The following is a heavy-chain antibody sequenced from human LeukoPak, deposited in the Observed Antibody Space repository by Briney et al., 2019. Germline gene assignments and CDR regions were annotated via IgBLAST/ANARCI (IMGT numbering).Heavy chain of an antibody. Sequence: GESLKISCKASGYSFTDYWIVWVRQMPGKGLEWMGAIYPGDSDTRYSPSLDGQVTISADKSVSSTYLQWSSLQASDTAMYYCARPSSLYGGTSEDYWGQGTLVTVSS. CDR1: GYSFTDYW. J-gene: IGHJ4*02. V-gene: IGHV5-51*01. CDR3: ARPSSLYGGTSEDY. D-gene: IGHD4-23*01. CDR2: IYPGDSDT.